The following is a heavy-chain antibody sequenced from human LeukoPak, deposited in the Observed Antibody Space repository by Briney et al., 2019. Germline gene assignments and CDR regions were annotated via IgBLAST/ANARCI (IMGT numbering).Heavy chain of an antibody. CDR2: IYYSGST. D-gene: IGHD3-3*01. J-gene: IGHJ3*02. V-gene: IGHV4-59*08. Sequence: SETLSLTCTVSGGSISSYYWSWIRQPPGKGLEWIGYIYYSGSTNYNPSLKSRVTISVDTSKNQFSLKLSSVTAADTAVYYCARRFLEFDDAFDIWGQGTMVTVSS. CDR1: GGSISSYY. CDR3: ARRFLEFDDAFDI.